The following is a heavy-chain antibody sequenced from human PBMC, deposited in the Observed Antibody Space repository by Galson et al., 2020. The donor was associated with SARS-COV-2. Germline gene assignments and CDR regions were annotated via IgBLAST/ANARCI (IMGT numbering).Heavy chain of an antibody. CDR3: AKAFIAVAGNYND. CDR2: ISGSGGST. V-gene: IGHV3-23*01. D-gene: IGHD6-19*01. CDR1: GFTSSSNA. J-gene: IGHJ4*02. Sequence: GGSLRLSCAAYGFTSSSNAMSWDRQAPGNGMEWVSAISGSGGSTYHADSVKGRFTISRDNSKNTLYLQMNSLRAEDTAVYYCAKAFIAVAGNYNDWGQGTLVTVSS.